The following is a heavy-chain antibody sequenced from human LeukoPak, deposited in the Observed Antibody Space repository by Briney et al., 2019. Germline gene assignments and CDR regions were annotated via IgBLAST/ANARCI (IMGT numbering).Heavy chain of an antibody. V-gene: IGHV4-4*02. CDR3: VAAALFVDK. D-gene: IGHD2-15*01. CDR1: GGSISSSNW. J-gene: IGHJ4*02. CDR2: IYHSGST. Sequence: SETLSLTCAVSGGSISSSNWWNWVSQSPGKCLEWIGEIYHSGSTNYNPSLKSRHTISLDKSKNQFSLRLSSVPAADTAVYYCVAAALFVDKWGQGTLVTVSS.